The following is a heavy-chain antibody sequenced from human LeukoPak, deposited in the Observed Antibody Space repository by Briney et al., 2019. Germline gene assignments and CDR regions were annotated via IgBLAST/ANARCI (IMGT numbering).Heavy chain of an antibody. CDR3: ARKLYDSSRYGQTYYFDN. CDR2: ISPYNGNT. V-gene: IGHV1-18*01. Sequence: ASVKVSCKASGYTFTSYGISWVRQAPGQGLEWMGWISPYNGNTDHAQKFQGRVTMTTDTFTNTAYMDLRSLRSGDTAVYYCARKLYDSSRYGQTYYFDNWGQGTLVTVSS. D-gene: IGHD3-22*01. CDR1: GYTFTSYG. J-gene: IGHJ4*02.